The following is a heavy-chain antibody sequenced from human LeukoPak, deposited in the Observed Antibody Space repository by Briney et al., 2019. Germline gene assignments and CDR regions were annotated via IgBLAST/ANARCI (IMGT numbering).Heavy chain of an antibody. CDR3: ASRALVGEERYHCDY. J-gene: IGHJ4*02. V-gene: IGHV1-46*01. Sequence: ASVKVSCRESSDSFFNHFMLSGGQPPGQGLEWMGIINPSDGTTNYAQRFQGRVTLTSDTSTSTVYMELSSLRSEDTAGYYCASRALVGEERYHCDYWGQGTLVIVSS. CDR2: INPSDGTT. D-gene: IGHD1-1*01. CDR1: SDSFFNHF.